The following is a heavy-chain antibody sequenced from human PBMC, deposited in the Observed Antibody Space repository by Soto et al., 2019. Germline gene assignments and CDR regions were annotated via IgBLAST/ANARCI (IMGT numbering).Heavy chain of an antibody. D-gene: IGHD1-26*01. V-gene: IGHV4-31*03. Sequence: SETLSLTCTVSGGSISSGGYYWSWIRQHPGKGLEWIGYIYYSGSTYYNPSLKSRVTISVDTSKNQFSLKLSSVTAADTAVYYCARDGKSSRAFDIWGQGTMVTVSS. CDR1: GGSISSGGYY. J-gene: IGHJ3*02. CDR3: ARDGKSSRAFDI. CDR2: IYYSGST.